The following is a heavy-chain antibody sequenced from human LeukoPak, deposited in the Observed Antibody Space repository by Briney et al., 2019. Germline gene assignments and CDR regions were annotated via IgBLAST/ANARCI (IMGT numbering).Heavy chain of an antibody. Sequence: SGGSLRLSCAASGFSFSDYWMSWVRQAPGKGLQWVASMKTNGGAKYYVDSVKGRFTISRDNAKSLLCLQMNNLRAEDTAVYYCARDPESQKGRDGLDYWGQGTLATVSS. V-gene: IGHV3-7*01. CDR2: MKTNGGAK. J-gene: IGHJ4*02. CDR3: ARDPESQKGRDGLDY. D-gene: IGHD1-14*01. CDR1: GFSFSDYW.